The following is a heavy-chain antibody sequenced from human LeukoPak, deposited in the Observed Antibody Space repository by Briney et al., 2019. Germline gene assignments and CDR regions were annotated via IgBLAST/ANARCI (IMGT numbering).Heavy chain of an antibody. J-gene: IGHJ5*02. Sequence: SETLSLTCTVSGGSISISTYYWSWIRQPAGKGLEWIGRIYTSGSTNYNPSLKSRVTMSVDTSKNQFSLKLSSVTAADTAVYYCARGYVATMKRQTTNWFDPWGQGTLVTVSS. V-gene: IGHV4-61*02. D-gene: IGHD5-12*01. CDR1: GGSISISTYY. CDR3: ARGYVATMKRQTTNWFDP. CDR2: IYTSGST.